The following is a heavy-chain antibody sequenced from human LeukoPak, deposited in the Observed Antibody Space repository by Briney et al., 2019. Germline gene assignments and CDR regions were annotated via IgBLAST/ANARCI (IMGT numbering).Heavy chain of an antibody. J-gene: IGHJ4*02. CDR1: GFTVSSNY. CDR2: IYSGGST. Sequence: GGSLRLSCAASGFTVSSNYMSWFRQAPGKGLEWVSVIYSGGSTYYADSVKGRFTISRDNSKNTLYLQMNSLRAEDTAVYYCARDLPTFGVVIISGYYFDYWGQGTLVTVSS. V-gene: IGHV3-53*01. CDR3: ARDLPTFGVVIISGYYFDY. D-gene: IGHD3-3*01.